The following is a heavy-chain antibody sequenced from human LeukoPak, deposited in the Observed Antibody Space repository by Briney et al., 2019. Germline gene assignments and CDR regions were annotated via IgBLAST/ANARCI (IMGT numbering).Heavy chain of an antibody. V-gene: IGHV1-2*02. J-gene: IGHJ4*02. D-gene: IGHD4-17*01. CDR3: ARSPPYGDDLDY. CDR2: INPNSGGT. CDR1: GYTFTGYY. Sequence: ASVKASCKASGYTFTGYYMHWVRQAPGQGLEWMGWINPNSGGTNYAQKFQGRVTMTRDTSISTAYMELSRLRSDDTAVYYCARSPPYGDDLDYWGQGTLVTVSS.